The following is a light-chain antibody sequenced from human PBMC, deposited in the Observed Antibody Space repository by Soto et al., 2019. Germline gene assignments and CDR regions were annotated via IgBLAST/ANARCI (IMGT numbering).Light chain of an antibody. CDR1: SGTVSTSNY. CDR2: TTD. Sequence: QTVVTQEPSFSVSHGGTGTLTCGLNSGTVSTSNYPSWYQQTPGQAPRTLIYTTDTRSAGVPDRFSGSILRNKAALTITGAQADDESDYYCVLYMGRGISVFVEGTVPTVL. CDR3: VLYMGRGISV. J-gene: IGLJ3*02. V-gene: IGLV8-61*01.